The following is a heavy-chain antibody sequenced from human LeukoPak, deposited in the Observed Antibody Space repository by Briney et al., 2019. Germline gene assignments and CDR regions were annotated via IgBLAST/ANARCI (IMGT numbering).Heavy chain of an antibody. CDR2: INPNSGGT. Sequence: GASVKVSCKASGYTFTGYHMHWVRQAPGQGLEWMGWINPNSGGTNYAQKFQGRVTMTRDTSISTAYMELSRLRSDDTAVYYCARVLKSGYDSWSGYSYYFDYWGQGTLVTVSS. CDR3: ARVLKSGYDSWSGYSYYFDY. CDR1: GYTFTGYH. V-gene: IGHV1-2*02. J-gene: IGHJ4*02. D-gene: IGHD3-3*01.